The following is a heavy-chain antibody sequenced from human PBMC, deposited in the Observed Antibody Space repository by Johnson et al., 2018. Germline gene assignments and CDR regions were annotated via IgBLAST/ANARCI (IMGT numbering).Heavy chain of an antibody. D-gene: IGHD1-26*01. CDR2: IYYSGST. Sequence: QVQLQESGPGLVKPSETLSLTCTVSGGSISSYYWSWIRQPPGKGLEWIGYIYYSGSTNYNPSLKSRVTISVDTSKNQFSLKLSSVTAADTAVYYCARGAGDYYYYYGMDVGGQGTTVTVSS. CDR1: GGSISSYY. CDR3: ARGAGDYYYYYGMDV. J-gene: IGHJ6*02. V-gene: IGHV4-59*01.